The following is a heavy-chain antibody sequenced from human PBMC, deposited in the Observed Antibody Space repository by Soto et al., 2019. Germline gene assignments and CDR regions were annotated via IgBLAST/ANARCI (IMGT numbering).Heavy chain of an antibody. Sequence: GSLRLSCAASGFNFSTYGMDWVRQVPGKGLEWVAVISNDGSNKYYANSVKGRFTISRDNSKNILYLQMNSLRAEDTAVYYCANPKRGAPVSYFAHGGQGTLVTFPS. CDR3: ANPKRGAPVSYFAH. J-gene: IGHJ4*02. V-gene: IGHV3-30*18. CDR1: GFNFSTYG. D-gene: IGHD1-26*01. CDR2: ISNDGSNK.